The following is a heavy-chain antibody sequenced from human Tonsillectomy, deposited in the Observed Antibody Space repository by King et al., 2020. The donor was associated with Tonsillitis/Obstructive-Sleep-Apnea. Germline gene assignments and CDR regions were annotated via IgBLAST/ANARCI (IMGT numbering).Heavy chain of an antibody. CDR1: GDSVSTSTYY. Sequence: LQLQESGPGLVKPSETLSLTCTVSGDSVSTSTYYWGWIRQPPGKGLEWIGSIYYSGSTYYSPSLKSRVTISVHTSKHQFSLKVSSVTAADKAVYYCASLSYGSGLYNWFDPWGPGTLLTVSS. CDR2: IYYSGST. V-gene: IGHV4-39*01. J-gene: IGHJ5*02. CDR3: ASLSYGSGLYNWFDP. D-gene: IGHD3-10*01.